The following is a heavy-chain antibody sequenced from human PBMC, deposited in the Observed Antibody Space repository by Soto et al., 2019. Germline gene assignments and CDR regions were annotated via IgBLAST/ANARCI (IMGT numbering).Heavy chain of an antibody. CDR1: GFTFSSFG. CDR2: IWYDGINK. D-gene: IGHD5-18*01. J-gene: IGHJ6*02. V-gene: IGHV3-33*01. CDR3: ARGPRTTAIIIDQYYYGMDV. Sequence: QVQLVESGGGVVQPGRSLRLSCAASGFTFSSFGMHWVRQAPGKGLEWGAVIWYDGINKYYADSVKGRFTISRDNSKNSLYLQMDSLRAEDTAVYYCARGPRTTAIIIDQYYYGMDVWGQGTTVTVSS.